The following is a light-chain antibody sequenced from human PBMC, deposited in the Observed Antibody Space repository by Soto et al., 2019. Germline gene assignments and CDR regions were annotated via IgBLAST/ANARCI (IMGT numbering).Light chain of an antibody. J-gene: IGKJ4*01. V-gene: IGKV1-33*01. CDR3: QQYDNYPLT. CDR1: QDISKY. CDR2: DAS. Sequence: DSQMTQSPSSLSASVGDRVTITCQASQDISKYLNWYQQKPGKAPKLLMYDASKLETGVPSRFSGSGSGTDFTFTISSLQPEDIATYYCQQYDNYPLTFGGGTKVEIK.